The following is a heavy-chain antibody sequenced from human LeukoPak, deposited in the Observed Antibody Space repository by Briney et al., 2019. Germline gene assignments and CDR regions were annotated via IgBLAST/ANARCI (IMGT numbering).Heavy chain of an antibody. CDR1: GGSISSSNW. CDR2: IYHSGST. V-gene: IGHV4-4*02. J-gene: IGHJ6*02. Sequence: SETLSLTCAVSGGSISSSNWWSWVRQPPGKGLEWIGEIYHSGSTNYNPSLKSRVTISVDESKNQFSLKLSSVTAADTAVYYCARRDAYSSGWWNYYYYGMDVWGQGTTVTVSS. D-gene: IGHD6-19*01. CDR3: ARRDAYSSGWWNYYYYGMDV.